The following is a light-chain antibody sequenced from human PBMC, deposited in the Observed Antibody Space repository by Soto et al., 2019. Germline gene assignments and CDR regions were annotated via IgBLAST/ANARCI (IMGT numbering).Light chain of an antibody. CDR3: LQDYNYPRT. V-gene: IGKV1-6*01. CDR1: QGIRND. CDR2: AAS. J-gene: IGKJ1*01. Sequence: AIQMTQSPSSLYASVGDRVTITCRASQGIRNDLGWYQQKPGKAPKLRIYAASSLQSRVPSRFSGSGSGTDFTLTISSLQPEDFATYYCLQDYNYPRTFGQGTKVEIK.